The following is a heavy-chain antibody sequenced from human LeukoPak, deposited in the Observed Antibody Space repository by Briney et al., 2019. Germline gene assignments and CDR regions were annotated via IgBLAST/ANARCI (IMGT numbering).Heavy chain of an antibody. V-gene: IGHV3-7*01. J-gene: IGHJ6*03. CDR2: IKQDGSEK. CDR3: ARDRRGYCSSTSCPGYYMDV. Sequence: PGGSLRLSCAASGFTFSSYWMSWVRQAPGKGLEWVANIKQDGSEKYYVDSVKGRFTISRDNAKNSLYLQMNSLRAEDTAVYYCARDRRGYCSSTSCPGYYMDVWGKGTTVTISS. CDR1: GFTFSSYW. D-gene: IGHD2-2*01.